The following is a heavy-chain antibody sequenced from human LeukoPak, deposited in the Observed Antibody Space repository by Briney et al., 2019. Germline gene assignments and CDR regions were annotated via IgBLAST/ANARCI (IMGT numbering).Heavy chain of an antibody. CDR2: INHSGST. D-gene: IGHD5-18*01. CDR1: GGSFSAYY. V-gene: IGHV4-34*01. J-gene: IGHJ4*02. CDR3: ARGRVDTAIVTVEGFDY. Sequence: PSETLSLTCAVYGGSFSAYYWSWIRQPPGKGLEWIGEINHSGSTNYNPSLKSRVTISVDTSKNQFSLKLSSVTAADTAVYYCARGRVDTAIVTVEGFDYWGQGTLVTVSS.